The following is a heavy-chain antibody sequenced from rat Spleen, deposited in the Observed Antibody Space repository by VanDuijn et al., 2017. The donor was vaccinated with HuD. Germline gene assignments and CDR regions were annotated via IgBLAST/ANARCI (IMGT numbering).Heavy chain of an antibody. J-gene: IGHJ2*01. CDR2: ISTSGSRT. CDR3: ARGRNSGHRGYYFDY. D-gene: IGHD4-4*01. CDR1: GFTFSNYY. V-gene: IGHV5-25*01. Sequence: EVQLVESGGGLVQPGRSLKLSCAASGFTFSNYYMAWVRQAPKKGLEWVATISTSGSRTYYPDSVKGRFTISRDNAKSSLYLQMDSLKSEDTATYYCARGRNSGHRGYYFDYRGQGVMVTVSS.